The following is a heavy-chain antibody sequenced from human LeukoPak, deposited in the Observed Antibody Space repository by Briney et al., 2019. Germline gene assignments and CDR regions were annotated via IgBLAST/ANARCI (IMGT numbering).Heavy chain of an antibody. J-gene: IGHJ6*02. CDR1: GFTFSSYR. CDR2: ISSSSSTI. D-gene: IGHD3-10*01. V-gene: IGHV3-48*02. CDR3: ARDRGGSGSYGMDV. Sequence: EGSLRLSCAGSGFTFSSYRMNWVRQAPGKGLEWVSYISSSSSTIYYADSVKGRFTISRDNAKNSLYLQMNSLRDEDTAVYYCARDRGGSGSYGMDVWGQGTTVTVSS.